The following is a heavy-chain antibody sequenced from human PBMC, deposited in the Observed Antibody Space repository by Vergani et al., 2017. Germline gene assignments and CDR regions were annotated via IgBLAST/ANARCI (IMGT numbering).Heavy chain of an antibody. J-gene: IGHJ4*02. CDR1: GDSVISTDHH. V-gene: IGHV4-39*01. Sequence: QLQLQESGPGLVKPSETLSLICTVSGDSVISTDHHWGWICQPPGKGLEWIGSMDYSGSASYNQSLDSRISISFETPKNQFSLRLTSVTAADTAVYYCASKRGACRAAYCHSYDFWGPGTLVGVSS. D-gene: IGHD2-15*01. CDR2: MDYSGSA. CDR3: ASKRGACRAAYCHSYDF.